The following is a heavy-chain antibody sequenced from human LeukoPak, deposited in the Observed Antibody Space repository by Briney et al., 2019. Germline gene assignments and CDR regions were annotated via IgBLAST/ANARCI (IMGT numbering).Heavy chain of an antibody. CDR1: GFTSDDYA. V-gene: IGHV3-9*02. CDR3: AKGVTGDYYYYYMDV. Sequence: QPGRSLRLSCAASGFTSDDYAMHWVRHAPGKGLEWVSGISWNSGSIGYADSVKGRFTISRDNAKNSLYLQMNSLRAEDMALYYCAKGVTGDYYYYYMDVWGKGTTVTVSS. CDR2: ISWNSGSI. J-gene: IGHJ6*03.